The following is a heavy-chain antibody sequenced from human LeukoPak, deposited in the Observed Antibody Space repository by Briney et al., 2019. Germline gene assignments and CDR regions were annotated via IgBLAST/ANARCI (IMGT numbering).Heavy chain of an antibody. CDR2: IKYDGSEK. V-gene: IGHV3-7*01. Sequence: GGSLRLSCAASGFTFSVSWMSWVRQAPGKGLEWVANIKYDGSEKYYVDSVKGRFTISRDNAKNSLYLQMNSLRAEDTAGYYCARGGTTFEHWGQGTLVTVSS. J-gene: IGHJ4*02. CDR3: ARGGTTFEH. CDR1: GFTFSVSW. D-gene: IGHD1-1*01.